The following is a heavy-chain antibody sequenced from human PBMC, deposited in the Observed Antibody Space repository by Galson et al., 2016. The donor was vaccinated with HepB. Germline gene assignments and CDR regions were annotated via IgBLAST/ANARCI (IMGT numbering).Heavy chain of an antibody. V-gene: IGHV3-48*01. D-gene: IGHD2-21*01. J-gene: IGHJ4*02. CDR3: ARDLRAYCGGDCPADF. CDR1: GFTFSSYS. Sequence: SLRLSCAASGFTFSSYSMNWARQAPGKGLEWVSYISTGSNTIYYADSVRGRFTVSRDNVKNSLYLQMNSLRAGDTAVYYCARDLRAYCGGDCPADFWGQGTLVAVSS. CDR2: ISTGSNTI.